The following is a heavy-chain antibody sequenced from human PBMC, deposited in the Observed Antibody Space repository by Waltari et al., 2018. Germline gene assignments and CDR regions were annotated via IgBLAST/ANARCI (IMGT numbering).Heavy chain of an antibody. CDR1: VGSFSGYL. V-gene: IGHV4-34*01. D-gene: IGHD3-10*01. J-gene: IGHJ6*03. CDR3: ARGVRYGSGKRYYYYYMDV. CDR2: INHSGST. Sequence: QVQLQQWGAGLLKPSETLSLTCAVYVGSFSGYLWRWIRPPPGQGLEWIGEINHSGSTNYNPSLKSRVTISVDASKNQFSLKLSSLTAADTAVYYCARGVRYGSGKRYYYYYMDVWGKGTTVTVSS.